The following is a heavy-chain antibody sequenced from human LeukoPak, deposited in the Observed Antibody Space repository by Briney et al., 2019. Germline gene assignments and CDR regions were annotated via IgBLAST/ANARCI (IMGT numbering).Heavy chain of an antibody. CDR3: ARDSTGYKAVAGTFDY. CDR2: ISSSGDNI. CDR1: GFTFSDYS. D-gene: IGHD6-19*01. V-gene: IGHV3-48*01. Sequence: GGSLRLSCAASGFTFSDYSMNWVRQAPGKGLEWISYISSSGDNIYYADSVKGRFTISRDNAKNSLYLQMNSLRAEDTAVYYCARDSTGYKAVAGTFDYWGQGTLVTVSS. J-gene: IGHJ4*02.